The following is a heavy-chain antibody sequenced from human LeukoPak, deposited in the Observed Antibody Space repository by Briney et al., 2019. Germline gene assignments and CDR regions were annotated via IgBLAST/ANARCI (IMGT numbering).Heavy chain of an antibody. CDR1: GGSISSGNW. J-gene: IGHJ4*02. V-gene: IGHV4-4*02. Sequence: PSGTLSLTRVVSGGSISSGNWWSWVRQSPEKGLEWIGEIYRDGNTNYNPSLKSRATISIDTSNNQFSLKLTSVTAADTAMYYCGRNGAYCIDYWGQGTLVTVSS. D-gene: IGHD2-8*01. CDR3: GRNGAYCIDY. CDR2: IYRDGNT.